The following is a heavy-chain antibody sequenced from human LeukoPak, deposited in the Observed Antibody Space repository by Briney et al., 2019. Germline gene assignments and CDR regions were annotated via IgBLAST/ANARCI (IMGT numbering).Heavy chain of an antibody. J-gene: IGHJ4*02. V-gene: IGHV4-38-2*01. CDR1: GYSISSCYY. Sequence: SETLSLTCVASGYSISSCYYWGWIRQPPGKGLEWIGSIYYSGSTYYNPSLKSRVTISVDTSKNQFSLRLSSVTAADTAVYYCARGRSVDYWGQGTLVTVSS. CDR2: IYYSGST. D-gene: IGHD3-3*01. CDR3: ARGRSVDY.